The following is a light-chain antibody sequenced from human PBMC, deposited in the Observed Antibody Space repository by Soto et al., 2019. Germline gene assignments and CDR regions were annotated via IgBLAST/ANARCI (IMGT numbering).Light chain of an antibody. V-gene: IGLV2-14*01. CDR1: SSDVGAYNY. Sequence: QSALTQPASVFGSPGQSITISCTGSSSDVGAYNYVSWYRQYPGKAPQVIIYEVSDRPSGISNRFSGSKSGNTASLTISGLQAEDEADYYCSSYASDITHVFGGGTKVTVL. J-gene: IGLJ3*02. CDR3: SSYASDITHV. CDR2: EVS.